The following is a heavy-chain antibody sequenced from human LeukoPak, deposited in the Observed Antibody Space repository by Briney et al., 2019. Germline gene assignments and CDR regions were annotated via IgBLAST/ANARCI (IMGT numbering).Heavy chain of an antibody. J-gene: IGHJ3*02. CDR1: GCTFTSYG. V-gene: IGHV1-18*01. D-gene: IGHD6-19*01. CDR2: ISAYNGNT. Sequence: ASVKISCKACGCTFTSYGFSWVRQAPGQGLEWMGWISAYNGNTNYAQQPLGRVTMTPDTSTSTTYMERRSLTPDDTAVYYCATGIAVFEAFDISGQGTLVTVSS. CDR3: ATGIAVFEAFDI.